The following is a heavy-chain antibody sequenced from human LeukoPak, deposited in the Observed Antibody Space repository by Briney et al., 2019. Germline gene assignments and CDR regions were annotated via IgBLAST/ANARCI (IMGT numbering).Heavy chain of an antibody. Sequence: PGGSLKLSCAASGFTFSGSAMHWVRQASGKGLEWVGRIRSKANSYATAYAASVKGRFTISRDDSKNTAYLQMNSLKTEDTAVYYCTRQSPSNYCSSTICPYYYYYGMDVWGKGTTVTVSS. CDR1: GFTFSGSA. J-gene: IGHJ6*04. CDR3: TRQSPSNYCSSTICPYYYYYGMDV. D-gene: IGHD2-2*01. CDR2: IRSKANSYAT. V-gene: IGHV3-73*01.